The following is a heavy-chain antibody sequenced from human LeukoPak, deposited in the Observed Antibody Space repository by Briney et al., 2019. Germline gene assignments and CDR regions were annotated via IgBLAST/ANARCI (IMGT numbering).Heavy chain of an antibody. Sequence: GGSLRLSCTASGFTFSDYSMNWVRQAPGKGLEWVSYIHSSGSTIYYADSVKDRFTNSRDNAKNSLYLQMNSLRDEDTAVYYCARDHWGNRGDYDFDYWGQGTLVTASS. CDR2: IHSSGSTI. CDR3: ARDHWGNRGDYDFDY. J-gene: IGHJ4*02. V-gene: IGHV3-48*02. CDR1: GFTFSDYS. D-gene: IGHD4-17*01.